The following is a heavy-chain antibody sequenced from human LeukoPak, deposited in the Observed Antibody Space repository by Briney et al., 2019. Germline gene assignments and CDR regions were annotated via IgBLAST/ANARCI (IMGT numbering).Heavy chain of an antibody. CDR1: GFTFSSYT. J-gene: IGHJ4*02. V-gene: IGHV3-23*01. CDR3: AAIGGWGTYPLDY. D-gene: IGHD3-16*01. CDR2: ISADGGRT. Sequence: PGGSLRLSCAASGFTFSSYTMSWVRQAPGKGLEWVSAISADGGRTTYADSVKGRFTISRDNSKNTLYLQMNSLRVDDTAVYYCAAIGGWGTYPLDYWGQGPLVTVSS.